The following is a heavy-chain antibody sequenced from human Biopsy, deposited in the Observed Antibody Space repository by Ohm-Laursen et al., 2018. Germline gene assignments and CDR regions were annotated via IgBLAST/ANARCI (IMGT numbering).Heavy chain of an antibody. J-gene: IGHJ5*02. D-gene: IGHD3-22*01. V-gene: IGHV1-2*02. CDR3: TRGGYYYDSLAYYYWFDP. Sequence: SVKVSCKASGYTFTGYHVHWVRQAPGPGLEWMGWFNAKTGDTNYAQKFQGRVTMTRDTSISTAYVDLSSLRSDDTAVYYCTRGGYYYDSLAYYYWFDPWGQGTLVTVSS. CDR1: GYTFTGYH. CDR2: FNAKTGDT.